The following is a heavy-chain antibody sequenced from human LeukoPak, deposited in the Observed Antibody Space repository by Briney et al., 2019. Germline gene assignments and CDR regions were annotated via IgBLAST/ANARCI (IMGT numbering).Heavy chain of an antibody. D-gene: IGHD5-18*01. CDR3: ARGRYSYGYTDS. CDR2: ISYDGSNK. CDR1: GFTFRAFV. Sequence: GRSLRLSCTTSGFTFRAFVMHRVRQTPGKGLEWVAIISYDGSNKYYTDSVTGRFTVSRDNSKNTLYLQMNSLRVEDTAVYYCARGRYSYGYTDSWGQGTLVTVSS. V-gene: IGHV3-30-3*01. J-gene: IGHJ4*02.